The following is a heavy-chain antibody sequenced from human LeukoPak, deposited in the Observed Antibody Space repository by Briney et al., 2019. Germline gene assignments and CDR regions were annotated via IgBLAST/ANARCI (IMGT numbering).Heavy chain of an antibody. J-gene: IGHJ3*02. CDR2: IYYSGST. V-gene: IGHV4-59*06. CDR3: AYYDILTGHGAFDI. D-gene: IGHD3-9*01. CDR1: GGSFSGYY. Sequence: PSETLSLTCAVYGGSFSGYYWSWIRQPPGKGLEWIGYIYYSGSTYYDPSLKSRVTISVDTSKNQFSLKLSSVTAADTAVYYCAYYDILTGHGAFDIWGQGTMVTVSS.